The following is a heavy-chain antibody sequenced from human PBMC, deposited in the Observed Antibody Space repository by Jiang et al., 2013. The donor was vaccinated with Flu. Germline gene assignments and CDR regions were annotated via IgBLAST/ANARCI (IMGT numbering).Heavy chain of an antibody. CDR1: GDSVSSNSAA. J-gene: IGHJ6*03. D-gene: IGHD3-3*01. Sequence: QTLSLTCAISGDSVSSNSAAWNWIRQSPSRGLEWLGRTYYRSKWYNDYAVSVKSRITINPDTSKNQFSLQLNSVTPEDTAVYYCARDITIFGVVMKNYYYYYMDVWGKGATVTVSS. CDR3: ARDITIFGVVMKNYYYYYMDV. V-gene: IGHV6-1*01. CDR2: TYYRSKWYN.